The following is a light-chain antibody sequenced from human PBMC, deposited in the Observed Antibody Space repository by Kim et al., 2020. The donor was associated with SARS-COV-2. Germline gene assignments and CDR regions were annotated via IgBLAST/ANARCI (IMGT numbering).Light chain of an antibody. CDR1: QSISTW. J-gene: IGKJ2*03. Sequence: DIQMTQSPSTLSASVGDRVTITCRASQSISTWLAWYQQKPGKVPRLLIYKASSLESGVPSRFSGSGSGTEFTLTISNRQPDDFATYYCQQCSDFRYSFGQGTKLEIK. CDR2: KAS. V-gene: IGKV1-5*03. CDR3: QQCSDFRYS.